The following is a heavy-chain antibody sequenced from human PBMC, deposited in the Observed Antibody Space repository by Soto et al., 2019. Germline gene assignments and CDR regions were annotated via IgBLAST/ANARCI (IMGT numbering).Heavy chain of an antibody. J-gene: IGHJ4*02. CDR2: INAGNGKT. Sequence: QVQLVQSGAEVKKPGASVKVSCKASGYTFTSYAMHWVRQAPGQRLEWMGWINAGNGKTKYSQKFTGRVTITRDTSASTAYMELSSLRSEDTAVYYCARDLGGWPDYWGQGTLVTVSS. V-gene: IGHV1-3*01. D-gene: IGHD2-15*01. CDR1: GYTFTSYA. CDR3: ARDLGGWPDY.